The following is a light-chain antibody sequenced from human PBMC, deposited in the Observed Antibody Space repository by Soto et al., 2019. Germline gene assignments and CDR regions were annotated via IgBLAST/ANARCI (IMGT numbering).Light chain of an antibody. V-gene: IGLV2-8*01. CDR3: SSYGDSNNYV. J-gene: IGLJ1*01. CDR1: SSDVGAYNY. Sequence: QSALTQPPSASGSPGQSVTISCTGTSSDVGAYNYVSWYQQHPGKAPKLMIYEVTKRPSGVPARFSGSKSGNTASLTVSGLQAEDEADYYCSSYGDSNNYVFGTGTKLTVL. CDR2: EVT.